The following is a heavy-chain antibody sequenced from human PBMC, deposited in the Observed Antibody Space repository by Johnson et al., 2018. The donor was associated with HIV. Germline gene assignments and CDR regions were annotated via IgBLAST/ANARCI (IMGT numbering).Heavy chain of an antibody. V-gene: IGHV3-30*02. CDR3: ARGLRAGSSNAFDI. CDR2: IQYDGSNK. CDR1: GFTFSSYG. Sequence: QVQLVESGGGVVQPGGSLRLSCAASGFTFSSYGMHWVRQAPGKGLEWVAFIQYDGSNKFYVDSVKGRSTISRDNSKNTLWLQMGSLSAEDMAVYYCARGLRAGSSNAFDIWGQGTVVTVSA. J-gene: IGHJ3*02. D-gene: IGHD3-10*01.